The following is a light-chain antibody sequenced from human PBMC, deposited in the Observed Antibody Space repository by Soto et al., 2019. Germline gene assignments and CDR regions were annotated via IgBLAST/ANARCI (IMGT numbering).Light chain of an antibody. V-gene: IGKV2D-29*01. Sequence: EIVLTQSPSSLSVSPGQPASISCKSSQSLLHSDGETYLYWFLHKPGQPPQLLIYEVSKRFSAVPDRFTGSGSGTDFTLKISRVEAEDVGVYYCQQSLQLPFTFGGGTKVDSK. CDR1: QSLLHSDGETY. J-gene: IGKJ4*01. CDR3: QQSLQLPFT. CDR2: EVS.